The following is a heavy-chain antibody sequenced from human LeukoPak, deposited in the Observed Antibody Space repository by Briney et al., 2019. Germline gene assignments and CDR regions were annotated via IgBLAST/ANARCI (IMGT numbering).Heavy chain of an antibody. D-gene: IGHD3-22*01. Sequence: ASVKVSCXASGYTFTSYDINWVRQANGQGLEWMGWMNPNSGNTGYAQKFQGRVTMTRNTSISTAYMELSSLRSEDTAVYYCARDGEYYYDSSGSPSSDYWGQGTLVTVSS. CDR3: ARDGEYYYDSSGSPSSDY. J-gene: IGHJ4*02. V-gene: IGHV1-8*01. CDR1: GYTFTSYD. CDR2: MNPNSGNT.